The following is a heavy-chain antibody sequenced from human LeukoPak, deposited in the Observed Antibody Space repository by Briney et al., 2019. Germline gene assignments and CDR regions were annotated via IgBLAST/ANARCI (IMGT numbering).Heavy chain of an antibody. D-gene: IGHD6-19*01. J-gene: IGHJ3*02. CDR2: IYYSGST. CDR1: GGSISSSSYY. Sequence: PSETLSLTCTVSGGSISSSSYYWGWIRQPPGKGLEWIGSIYYSGSTYYNPSLKSRVTISVDTSKNQFSLKLSSVTAADTAVYYCARGLYPQYSSGWHGWTDAFDIWGQGTMVTVSS. CDR3: ARGLYPQYSSGWHGWTDAFDI. V-gene: IGHV4-39*07.